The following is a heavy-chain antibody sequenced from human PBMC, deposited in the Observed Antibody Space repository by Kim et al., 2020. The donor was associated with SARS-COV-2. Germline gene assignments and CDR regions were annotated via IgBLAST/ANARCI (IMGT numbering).Heavy chain of an antibody. CDR1: GFTFSSYV. Sequence: GRSLRLSCAASGFTFSSYVMSWVRQAPGKGLEWVSDISGSGGSTYYADSVKGRFTISRDNSKNTLYLQMNSLRAEDTAVYYCAKDANYDFWSEYYYYMDVWGKGTTVTVSS. CDR3: AKDANYDFWSEYYYYMDV. D-gene: IGHD3-3*01. CDR2: ISGSGGST. V-gene: IGHV3-23*01. J-gene: IGHJ6*03.